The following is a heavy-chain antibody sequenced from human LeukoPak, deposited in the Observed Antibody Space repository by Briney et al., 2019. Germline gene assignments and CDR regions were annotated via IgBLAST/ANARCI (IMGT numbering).Heavy chain of an antibody. CDR2: IYYSGST. D-gene: IGHD6-13*01. CDR3: ARAPPPYSSSWDYYFDY. CDR1: GGSISSYY. Sequence: SETLSLTCTVSGGSISSYYWSWIRQPPGKGLEWIGYIYYSGSTNYNPSLKSRVTISVDTSKNQFSLKLSSVTAADTAVYCCARAPPPYSSSWDYYFDYWGQGTLVTVSS. J-gene: IGHJ4*02. V-gene: IGHV4-59*01.